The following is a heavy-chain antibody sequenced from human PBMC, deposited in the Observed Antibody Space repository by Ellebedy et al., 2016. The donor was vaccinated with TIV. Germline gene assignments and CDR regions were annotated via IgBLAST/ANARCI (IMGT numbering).Heavy chain of an antibody. CDR2: IIPMLGTT. CDR1: AGPVNKYA. J-gene: IGHJ4*02. CDR3: TRPAYCSGGRCYSFAY. V-gene: IGHV1-69*13. D-gene: IGHD2-15*01. Sequence: AASVKVSCKASAGPVNKYAITWVRQAPGPGLEWMGGIIPMLGTTNSAQKFQGRVTVTADDSTSTVYMELSSLTSEDTAVYYCTRPAYCSGGRCYSFAYWGQGTLVTVSS.